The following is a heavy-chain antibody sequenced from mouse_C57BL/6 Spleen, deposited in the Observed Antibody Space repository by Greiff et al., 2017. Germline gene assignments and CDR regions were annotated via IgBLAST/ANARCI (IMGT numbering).Heavy chain of an antibody. CDR3: SLITTVEGDYFDY. CDR1: GYTFTSYW. D-gene: IGHD1-1*01. CDR2: IYPGNSDT. J-gene: IGHJ2*01. Sequence: EVQLQQSGTVLARPGASVKMSCKTSGYTFTSYWMHWVKQRPGQGLEWIGAIYPGNSDTSYNQKFKGKAKLTAVTSASTAYMGLSSLTNEDSAVYYCSLITTVEGDYFDYWGQGTTLTVSS. V-gene: IGHV1-5*01.